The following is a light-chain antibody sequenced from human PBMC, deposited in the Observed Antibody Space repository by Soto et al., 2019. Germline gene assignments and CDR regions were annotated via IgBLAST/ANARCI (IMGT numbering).Light chain of an antibody. CDR1: QSVSSY. J-gene: IGKJ1*01. CDR3: QQYGSSPET. CDR2: DAS. Sequence: EIVMTQSPATLSLSPGERATLSCRASQSVSSYLAWYQQKPGQAPRLLIYDASNRATGIPDRFSGSGSGTDFALTISRLEPEDFAVYYCQQYGSSPETFGQGTKVDI. V-gene: IGKV3-20*01.